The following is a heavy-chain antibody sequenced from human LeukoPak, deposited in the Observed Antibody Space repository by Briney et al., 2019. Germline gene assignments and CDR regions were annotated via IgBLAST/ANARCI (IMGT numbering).Heavy chain of an antibody. D-gene: IGHD3-22*01. J-gene: IGHJ4*02. CDR3: ARDPPSYYYDSSGSLTFDY. V-gene: IGHV3-11*04. Sequence: GGSLRLSCAASGFTFSDYYMSWIRQAPGKGLEWVSYISKSDTIYYADSVKGRFTISRDNAKNSLYLQMNSLRAEDTAVYYCARDPPSYYYDSSGSLTFDYWGQGTLVTVSS. CDR2: ISKSDTI. CDR1: GFTFSDYY.